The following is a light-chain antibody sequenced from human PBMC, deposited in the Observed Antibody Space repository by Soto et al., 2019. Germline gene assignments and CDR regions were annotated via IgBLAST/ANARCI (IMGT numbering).Light chain of an antibody. CDR3: QQYGSSYPWT. CDR2: GAS. CDR1: QSVSSNY. Sequence: EIVLTQSPGTLSLSPGERATHSCRASQSVSSNYLAWYQQKPGQAPRLLIYGASSRATGIPDRFSGSGSGTDFTLTIRRLEPEDFAVYYCQQYGSSYPWTFGQGTKVYIK. J-gene: IGKJ1*01. V-gene: IGKV3-20*01.